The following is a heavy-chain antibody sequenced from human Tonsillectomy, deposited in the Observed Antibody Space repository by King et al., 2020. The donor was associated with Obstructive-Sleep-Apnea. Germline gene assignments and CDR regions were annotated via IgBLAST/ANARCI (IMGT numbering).Heavy chain of an antibody. D-gene: IGHD3-22*01. CDR2: ISAYNGNS. J-gene: IGHJ4*02. CDR3: ARSSGTSSGSYHDS. V-gene: IGHV1-18*01. Sequence: VQLVQSGAEVKKPGASVKVSCKASGYTFTTYAITWVRQAPGQGLEWMGWISAYNGNSNYAQKLQGRVTMTTDTSTSTAYMELRSLRSDDTAMYYCARSSGTSSGSYHDSWGQGTLVTVSS. CDR1: GYTFTTYA.